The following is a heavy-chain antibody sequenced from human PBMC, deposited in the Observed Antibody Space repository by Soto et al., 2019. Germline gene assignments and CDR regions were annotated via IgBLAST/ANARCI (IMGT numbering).Heavy chain of an antibody. CDR1: GYTFTHYH. J-gene: IGHJ1*01. CDR2: INPSGGST. CDR3: AREDINSSGYSRYFQH. Sequence: ASVKVSCKASGYTFTHYHVYWVRQAPGRGLEWLGMINPSGGSTTYAQNLQGRVTMTRDTSTNTVYMELSSLRSEDTAVYYCAREDINSSGYSRYFQHWGQGTLVTVSS. V-gene: IGHV1-46*01. D-gene: IGHD3-22*01.